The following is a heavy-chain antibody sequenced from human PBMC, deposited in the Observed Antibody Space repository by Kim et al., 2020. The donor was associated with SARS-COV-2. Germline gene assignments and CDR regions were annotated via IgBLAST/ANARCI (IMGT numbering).Heavy chain of an antibody. J-gene: IGHJ3*02. V-gene: IGHV3-9*01. CDR1: GFTFDDYA. Sequence: GGSLRLSCAASGFTFDDYAMHWVRQAPGKGLEWVSGISWNSGSIGYADSVKGRFTISRDNAKNSLYLQMNSLRAEDTALYYCAKDIFGGGFGELNAFDIWGQGTMVTVSS. CDR2: ISWNSGSI. D-gene: IGHD3-10*01. CDR3: AKDIFGGGFGELNAFDI.